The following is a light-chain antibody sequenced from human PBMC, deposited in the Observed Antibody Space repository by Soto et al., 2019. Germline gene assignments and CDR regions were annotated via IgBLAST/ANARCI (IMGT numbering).Light chain of an antibody. CDR1: SRDVGGYND. V-gene: IGLV2-14*01. CDR3: SSYTSSSTVV. CDR2: DVS. Sequence: QSALTQPASVSGSPGPSITISCTVTSRDVGGYNDFSWYQQHPGKAPKLMIYDVSNRRSGVSNRFSGSKSGNTASLTISGLQAEDEADYYCSSYTSSSTVVFGGGTKLTVL. J-gene: IGLJ2*01.